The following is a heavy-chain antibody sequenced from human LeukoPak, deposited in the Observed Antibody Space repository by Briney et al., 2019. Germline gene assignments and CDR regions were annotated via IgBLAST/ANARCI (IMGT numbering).Heavy chain of an antibody. CDR3: ARLRQGGYSYCRGYYYYMDV. V-gene: IGHV4-4*07. CDR2: IYTSGST. Sequence: SETLSLTCTVSGGSISSYYWSWIRQPAGKGLEWIGRIYTSGSTNYNPSLKSRVTISVDTSKNQFSLKLSSVTAADTAVYYCARLRQGGYSYCRGYYYYMDVWGKGTTVTISS. J-gene: IGHJ6*03. D-gene: IGHD5-18*01. CDR1: GGSISSYY.